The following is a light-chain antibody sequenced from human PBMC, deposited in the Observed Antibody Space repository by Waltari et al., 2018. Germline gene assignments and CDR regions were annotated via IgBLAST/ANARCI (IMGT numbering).Light chain of an antibody. V-gene: IGKV1-16*02. CDR2: AAS. Sequence: DIQMTQFPSSLSASVGDRVTITCRASQGISNHLAWFQQKPGKAPKSLIYAASSLQSGVPSKFGGSGSGTDFTLTISCLQPDDFATYYCQQYDSAPLTFGPGTKVEIK. J-gene: IGKJ3*01. CDR3: QQYDSAPLT. CDR1: QGISNH.